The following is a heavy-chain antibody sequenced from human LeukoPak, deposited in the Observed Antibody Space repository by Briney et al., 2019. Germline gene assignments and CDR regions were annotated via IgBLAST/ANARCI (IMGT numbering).Heavy chain of an antibody. J-gene: IGHJ6*02. CDR2: IYSSGST. CDR1: GGSISSYY. CDR3: ARGKYCSSTSCYKYYYYYYGMDV. Sequence: EPSETLSLTCTVSGGSISSYYWSWIRQPAGKGLEWIGRIYSSGSTNYHPSLKSRVTMSVDTSKNQFSLKLSSVTAADTAVYYCARGKYCSSTSCYKYYYYYYGMDVWGQGTTVTVSS. D-gene: IGHD2-2*02. V-gene: IGHV4-4*07.